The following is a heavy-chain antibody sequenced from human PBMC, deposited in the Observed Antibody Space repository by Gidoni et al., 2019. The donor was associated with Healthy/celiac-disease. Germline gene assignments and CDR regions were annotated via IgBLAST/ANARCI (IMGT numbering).Heavy chain of an antibody. V-gene: IGHV3-33*01. CDR3: ARGVWEEWLLYGGMDV. J-gene: IGHJ6*02. CDR1: GFTFSSYG. CDR2: IWYDGSNK. Sequence: QVQLVESGGGVVQPGRSLRLSWAASGFTFSSYGMHWVRQAPGKGLEWVAVIWYDGSNKYYADSVKGRFTISRDHSKNTLYLQLNSLRAEDTAVYYCARGVWEEWLLYGGMDVWGQGTTVTVSS. D-gene: IGHD3-3*01.